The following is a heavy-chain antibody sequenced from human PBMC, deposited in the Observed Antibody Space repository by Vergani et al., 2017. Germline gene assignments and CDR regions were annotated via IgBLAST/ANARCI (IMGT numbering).Heavy chain of an antibody. D-gene: IGHD6-6*01. CDR1: GFTFSSYS. J-gene: IGHJ2*01. CDR3: AXDRAGAARYWYFDL. CDR2: ISSSSSTI. V-gene: IGHV3-48*01. Sequence: VQLVESGGGLVQPGGSLRLSCAASGFTFSSYSMNWVRQAPGKGLEWVSYISSSSSTIYYADSVEGRFTISRDNAKNSLYLQMNSLRAEDTAVYYCAXDRAGAARYWYFDLWGRGTLVTVSS.